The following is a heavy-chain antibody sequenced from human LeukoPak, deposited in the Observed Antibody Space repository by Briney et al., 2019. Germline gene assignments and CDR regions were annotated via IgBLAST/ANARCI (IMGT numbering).Heavy chain of an antibody. CDR3: AKTHYDFRSGFNFRFDY. CDR2: IYHSGST. Sequence: KTSETLSLTCAVSGYSISTTYYWGWIRQPPGKGLEWIGSIYHSGSTYYTPSLKSRVTISVDTSKNQFSLKLSSVTAADTAMYYCAKTHYDFRSGFNFRFDYWGQGTLVTVSS. CDR1: GYSISTTYY. J-gene: IGHJ4*02. V-gene: IGHV4-38-2*01. D-gene: IGHD3-3*01.